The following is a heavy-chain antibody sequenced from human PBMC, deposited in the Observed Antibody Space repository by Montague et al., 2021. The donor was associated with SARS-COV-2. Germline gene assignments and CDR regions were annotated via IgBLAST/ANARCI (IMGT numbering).Heavy chain of an antibody. D-gene: IGHD3-3*01. CDR2: IYSGCSST. V-gene: IGHV3-23*03. CDR1: GFTFSSYA. CDR3: AKDLEEFITIFGLVTKSPLGMEV. Sequence: SLRLSCAASGFTFSSYAMSWVRQAPGKGLEWVSVIYSGCSSTYYADSVKGRFTISRDNSKNTLYLQMNSLRAEDTAVYYCAKDLEEFITIFGLVTKSPLGMEVWGQGTTVTVSS. J-gene: IGHJ6*02.